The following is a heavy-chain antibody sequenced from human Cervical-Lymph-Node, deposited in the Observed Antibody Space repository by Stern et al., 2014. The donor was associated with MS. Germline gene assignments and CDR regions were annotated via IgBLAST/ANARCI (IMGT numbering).Heavy chain of an antibody. V-gene: IGHV3-11*01. CDR3: AREYDFWNGPDN. CDR2: ISWRGGTI. Sequence: VQLVESGGGLVKPGGSLRLSCAASGFTFSEYYMSWIRQAPGKGLERLSYISWRGGTIHYADSVKGRFTISRDNAKNSLYLQMNSLRAEDTAVYYCAREYDFWNGPDNWGQGTLVTVSS. J-gene: IGHJ4*02. CDR1: GFTFSEYY. D-gene: IGHD3-3*01.